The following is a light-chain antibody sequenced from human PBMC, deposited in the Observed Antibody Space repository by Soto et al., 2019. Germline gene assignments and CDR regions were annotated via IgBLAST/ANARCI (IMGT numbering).Light chain of an antibody. CDR1: SSDVGGYNY. CDR2: EVS. V-gene: IGLV2-14*01. CDR3: SSYTSSSTLV. Sequence: QSALTQPASVSGSPGQSITISCTGTSSDVGGYNYVSWYQHHPGKAPKVIIYEVSNRPSGVSSRFSGSKSGNTASLTISGLQAEDEADYFCSSYTSSSTLVFGGGTLLTVL. J-gene: IGLJ7*01.